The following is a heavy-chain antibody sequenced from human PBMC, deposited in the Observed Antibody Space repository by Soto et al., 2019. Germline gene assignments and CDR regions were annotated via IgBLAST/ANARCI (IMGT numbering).Heavy chain of an antibody. CDR1: GFTFSSYA. Sequence: PVGSLRLSCAASGFTFSSYAMSWVRQAPGKGLEWVSAISGSGGSTYYADSVKGRFTISRDNSKNTLYLQMNSLRAEDTAVYYCAKPNLWFGELLIPFDYWGQGTLVTVSS. D-gene: IGHD3-10*01. V-gene: IGHV3-23*01. CDR3: AKPNLWFGELLIPFDY. J-gene: IGHJ4*02. CDR2: ISGSGGST.